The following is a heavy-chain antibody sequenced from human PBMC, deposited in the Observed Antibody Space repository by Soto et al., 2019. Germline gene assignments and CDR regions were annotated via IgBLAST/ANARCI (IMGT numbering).Heavy chain of an antibody. CDR1: GFTFSSYW. CDR3: SRDRGVVITAEYFHH. J-gene: IGHJ1*01. D-gene: IGHD3-22*01. V-gene: IGHV3-7*03. CDR2: RKSDGSER. Sequence: AGSLRLSCVASGFTFSSYWSSWVRPAPGKGLEWGANRKSDGSERYYVDSEKCQFTITRDSATTSLSLQMDRLSVAATALHYCSRDRGVVITAEYFHHWGQGTLVTVSS.